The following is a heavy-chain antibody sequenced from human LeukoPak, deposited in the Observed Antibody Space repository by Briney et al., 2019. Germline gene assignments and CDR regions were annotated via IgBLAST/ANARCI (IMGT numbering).Heavy chain of an antibody. CDR1: GFIFSTYS. Sequence: GGSLRLSCAASGFIFSTYSMNWVRQAPGKGLEWVSSTSSSGSYIYYVDSVKGRFTISRDNAKNSLYLQMNSLRVEDTAVYYCAKDGHCSGGSCYGNYFDYWGQGTLVTVSS. V-gene: IGHV3-21*01. CDR3: AKDGHCSGGSCYGNYFDY. J-gene: IGHJ4*02. CDR2: TSSSGSYI. D-gene: IGHD2-15*01.